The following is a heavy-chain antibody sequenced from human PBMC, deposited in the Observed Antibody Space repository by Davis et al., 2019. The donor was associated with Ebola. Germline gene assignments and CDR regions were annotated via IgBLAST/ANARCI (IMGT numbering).Heavy chain of an antibody. D-gene: IGHD1-7*01. Sequence: GRSLRLSCAASRFTFSTSAFHWVCQAPGKGLEWAAVISYDGKNKNYADSVKGRFTISRDDSKNTLYLEMSSLRPEDTAVYYCVRGSTGGTRLPFEYWGQGTLITVSS. CDR3: VRGSTGGTRLPFEY. CDR2: ISYDGKNK. CDR1: RFTFSTSA. J-gene: IGHJ4*02. V-gene: IGHV3-30*04.